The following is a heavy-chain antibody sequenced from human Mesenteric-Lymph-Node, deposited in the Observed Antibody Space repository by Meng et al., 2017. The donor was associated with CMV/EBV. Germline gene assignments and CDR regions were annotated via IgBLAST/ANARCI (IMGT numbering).Heavy chain of an antibody. D-gene: IGHD3-10*01. V-gene: IGHV4-39*07. J-gene: IGHJ6*02. Sequence: SETLSLTCTVSGGSISSSSYYWGWIRQPPGKGLEWIGSIYYSGSTYYNPSLKSRVTISVDTSKNQFSLKLSSVTAADTAVYYCARGRGLLWFGELFRGIDGMDVWGQGTTVTVSS. CDR3: ARGRGLLWFGELFRGIDGMDV. CDR1: GGSISSSSYY. CDR2: IYYSGST.